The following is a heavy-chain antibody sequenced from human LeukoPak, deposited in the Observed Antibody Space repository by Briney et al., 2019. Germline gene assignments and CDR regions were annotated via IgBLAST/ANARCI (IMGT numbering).Heavy chain of an antibody. CDR2: INPNSDGT. V-gene: IGHV1-2*02. CDR1: GYTFTGYY. CDR3: AREYDSSGLDWFDP. J-gene: IGHJ5*02. D-gene: IGHD3-22*01. Sequence: ASVKVSCKASGYTFTGYYMHWVRQAPGQGLEWMGWINPNSDGTNYAQKLQGRVTMTTDTSTSTAYMELRSLRSDDTAVYYCAREYDSSGLDWFDPWGQGTLVTVSS.